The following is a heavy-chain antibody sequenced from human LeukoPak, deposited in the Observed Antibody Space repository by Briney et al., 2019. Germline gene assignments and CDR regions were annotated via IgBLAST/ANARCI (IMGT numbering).Heavy chain of an antibody. V-gene: IGHV4-59*01. J-gene: IGHJ2*01. D-gene: IGHD4-17*01. CDR1: GGSISSYY. CDR2: IYYSGST. Sequence: SETLSLTCTVSGGSISSYYWSWIRQPPGKGLEWIGYIYYSGSTNYNPSLKSRVTISVDTSKNQFSLKLNSLTAADTAVYYCARASTVPRRYFDLWGRGTLVTVSS. CDR3: ARASTVPRRYFDL.